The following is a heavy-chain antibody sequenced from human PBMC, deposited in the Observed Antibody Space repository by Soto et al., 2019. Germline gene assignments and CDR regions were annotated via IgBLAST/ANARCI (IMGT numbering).Heavy chain of an antibody. J-gene: IGHJ6*02. CDR2: IYYSGST. CDR1: GGSISSYY. CDR3: ARAYYDILTDYGMDV. Sequence: LSLTCTVSGGSISSYYWSWIRQPPGKGLEWIGYIYYSGSTNYNPSLKSRVTISVDTSKNQFSLKLSSVTAADTAVYYCARAYYDILTDYGMDVWGQGTTVTVSS. D-gene: IGHD3-9*01. V-gene: IGHV4-59*01.